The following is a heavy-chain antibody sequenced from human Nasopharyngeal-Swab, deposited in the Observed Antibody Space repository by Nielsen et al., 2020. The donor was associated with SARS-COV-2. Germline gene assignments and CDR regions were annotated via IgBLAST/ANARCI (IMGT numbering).Heavy chain of an antibody. D-gene: IGHD5-18*01. J-gene: IGHJ4*02. CDR3: ARDVEEWLVVPSLSFDH. V-gene: IGHV1-18*01. Sequence: ASVKVSCKASGGTLSNYPISWVRQAPGQGLEWMGWISVYNADRNYAEKFQGRVSMTTDTSTTTAYMELRSLTSDDTAVYHCARDVEEWLVVPSLSFDHWGQGTLVTVSS. CDR2: ISVYNADR. CDR1: GGTLSNYP.